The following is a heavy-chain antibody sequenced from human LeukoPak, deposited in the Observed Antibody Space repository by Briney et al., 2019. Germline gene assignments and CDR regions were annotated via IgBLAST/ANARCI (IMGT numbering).Heavy chain of an antibody. CDR2: IYYSGST. CDR1: GGSISSYY. CDR3: ARVSGYSYVYRDVFDI. V-gene: IGHV4-59*01. Sequence: PSETLSLTCTVSGGSISSYYWGWIRQPPGKGLEWIGYIYYSGSTNYNPSLKSRVTISVDTSKNQFSLKLSSVTAADTAVYYCARVSGYSYVYRDVFDIWAQGKRVPVSS. J-gene: IGHJ3*02. D-gene: IGHD5-18*01.